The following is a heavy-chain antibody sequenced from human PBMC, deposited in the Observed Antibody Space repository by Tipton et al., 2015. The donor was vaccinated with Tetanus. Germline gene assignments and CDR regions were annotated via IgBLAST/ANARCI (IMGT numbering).Heavy chain of an antibody. J-gene: IGHJ4*02. D-gene: IGHD3-9*01. CDR1: GASSTSGDYY. V-gene: IGHV4-39*01. CDR3: ARRGGDFLTGYYDS. Sequence: TLSLTCTVSGASSTSGDYYWAWIRQPPGKGPEWIGSIYYTGSTYYNPSLKSRVTISVDTSKNQFSLELNSVTAADTAVYYCARRGGDFLTGYYDSWGQGTLVTVSS. CDR2: IYYTGST.